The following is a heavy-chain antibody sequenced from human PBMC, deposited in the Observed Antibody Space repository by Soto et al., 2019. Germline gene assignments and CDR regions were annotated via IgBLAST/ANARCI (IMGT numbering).Heavy chain of an antibody. CDR2: IYYSGST. D-gene: IGHD4-4*01. Sequence: LSLTCTVSGGSISSGGYYWSWIRQHPGKGLEWIGYIYYSGSTYYNPSLKSRVTISVDTSKNQFSLKLSSVTAADTAVYYCASCSNYDSSTLPFDPWGQGTLVTVSS. V-gene: IGHV4-31*03. CDR1: GGSISSGGYY. J-gene: IGHJ5*02. CDR3: ASCSNYDSSTLPFDP.